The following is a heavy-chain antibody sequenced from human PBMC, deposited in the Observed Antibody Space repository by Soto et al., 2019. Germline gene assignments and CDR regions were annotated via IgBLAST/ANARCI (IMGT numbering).Heavy chain of an antibody. CDR3: ARPPANYGMDV. CDR1: GFTFSSYA. CDR2: ITNSGGNT. Sequence: EVQLLESGGGLVQPGGSLRLSCAASGFTFSSYAMSWVRQAPGKGLEWVSAITNSGGNTYYADSVKGRFTISRDNSKYTLSLQMISLRAEDTAVYYCARPPANYGMDVWGQGTTVTVSS. J-gene: IGHJ6*02. V-gene: IGHV3-23*01.